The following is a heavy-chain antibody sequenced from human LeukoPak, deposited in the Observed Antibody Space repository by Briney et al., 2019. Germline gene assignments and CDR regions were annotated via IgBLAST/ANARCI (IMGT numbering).Heavy chain of an antibody. CDR3: ASILGGYSYGRLDY. Sequence: PGGSLRLSCAASGFTFSSYAMHWVRQAPGKGLEWVAVISYDGSNKYYADSVKGRFTISRDNSKNTLYLQMNSLSAEDTAVYYCASILGGYSYGRLDYWGQGTLVTVSS. CDR1: GFTFSSYA. CDR2: ISYDGSNK. D-gene: IGHD5-18*01. J-gene: IGHJ4*02. V-gene: IGHV3-30*04.